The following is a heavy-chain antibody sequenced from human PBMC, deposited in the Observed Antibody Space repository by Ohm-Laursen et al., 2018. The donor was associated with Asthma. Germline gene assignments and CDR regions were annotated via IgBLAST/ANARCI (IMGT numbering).Heavy chain of an antibody. CDR1: GFIFDDYA. CDR3: AKATGLMITFGGDYYFDY. V-gene: IGHV3-9*01. Sequence: SLRLSCTASGFIFDDYAMHWVRQVPGKGLEWVSGISWNSGTIVQADSVNGRFTISRDNSKNTLYLQMNSLRAEDTAVYYCAKATGLMITFGGDYYFDYWGQGTLVTVSS. D-gene: IGHD3-16*01. J-gene: IGHJ4*02. CDR2: ISWNSGTI.